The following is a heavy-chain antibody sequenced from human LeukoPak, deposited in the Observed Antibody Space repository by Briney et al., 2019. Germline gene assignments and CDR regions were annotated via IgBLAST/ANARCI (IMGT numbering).Heavy chain of an antibody. J-gene: IGHJ4*02. D-gene: IGHD5-12*01. Sequence: GRSLRLSCAASGFTFDDYAMHWVRQAPGKGLEWVSGISWNSGSIGYADSVKGRFTISRDNAKNSLYLQMNSLRAEDTALYYCAKDGGYSGYAHKDYWGQGTLVTVSS. V-gene: IGHV3-9*01. CDR1: GFTFDDYA. CDR2: ISWNSGSI. CDR3: AKDGGYSGYAHKDY.